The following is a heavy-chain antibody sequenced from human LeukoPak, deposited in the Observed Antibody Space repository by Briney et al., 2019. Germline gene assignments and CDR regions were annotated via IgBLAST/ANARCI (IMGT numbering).Heavy chain of an antibody. CDR1: GFTFSSYG. J-gene: IGHJ6*03. CDR3: AKDRAEGYAYYYYYMDV. D-gene: IGHD5-12*01. Sequence: GGSLRLSCAASGFTFSSYGMHWVRQATGKGLEWVAFIRYDGSNKYYADSVKGRFTISRDNSKNTLYLQMNSLRAEDTAVYYCAKDRAEGYAYYYYYMDVWGKGTTVTVSS. V-gene: IGHV3-30*02. CDR2: IRYDGSNK.